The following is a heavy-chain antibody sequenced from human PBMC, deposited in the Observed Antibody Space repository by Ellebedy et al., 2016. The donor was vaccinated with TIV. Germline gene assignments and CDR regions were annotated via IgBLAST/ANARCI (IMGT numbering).Heavy chain of an antibody. J-gene: IGHJ4*02. V-gene: IGHV3-21*01. CDR1: GFTFSSDT. CDR3: ATGDPTGPVAGNRKYYFDY. Sequence: GGSLRLSXSVSGFTFSSDTMNWVRQAPGKGLEWVSSISLSTTYKYYADSVKGRFTISRDDAKNSLFLQMNSLRDEDTAVYYCATGDPTGPVAGNRKYYFDYWGRGTLVTVSS. CDR2: ISLSTTYK. D-gene: IGHD6-19*01.